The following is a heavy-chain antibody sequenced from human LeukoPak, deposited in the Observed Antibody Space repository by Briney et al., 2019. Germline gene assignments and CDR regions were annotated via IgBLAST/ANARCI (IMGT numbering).Heavy chain of an antibody. CDR1: GFTFSSYG. D-gene: IGHD5-12*01. V-gene: IGHV3-30*03. J-gene: IGHJ4*02. CDR2: ISYDGSNK. Sequence: GGSLRLSCAASGFTFSSYGMHWVRQAPGKGLEWVAVISYDGSNKYYADSVKGRFTISRDNSKNTLYLQMNSLRAEDTAVYYCARRPPPEVVATAPPFDYWGQGTLVTVSS. CDR3: ARRPPPEVVATAPPFDY.